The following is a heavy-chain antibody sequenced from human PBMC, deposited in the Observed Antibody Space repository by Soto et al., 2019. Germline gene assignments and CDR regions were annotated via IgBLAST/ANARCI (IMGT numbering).Heavy chain of an antibody. CDR1: GFTFSSYA. Sequence: GGSLRLSCAASGFTFSSYAMSWVRQAPGKGLEWVSAISGSGGSTYYADSVKGRFTISRDNSKNTLYLQMNSLRAEDTVVYYCARVAILTGYYTRDAFDIWGQGTMVTVSS. J-gene: IGHJ3*02. D-gene: IGHD3-9*01. V-gene: IGHV3-23*01. CDR3: ARVAILTGYYTRDAFDI. CDR2: ISGSGGST.